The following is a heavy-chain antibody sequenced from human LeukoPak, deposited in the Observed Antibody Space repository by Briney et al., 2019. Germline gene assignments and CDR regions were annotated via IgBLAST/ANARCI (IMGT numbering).Heavy chain of an antibody. D-gene: IGHD1-26*01. V-gene: IGHV1-69*04. CDR3: ARTLIVGATGFDP. CDR1: GGTFSSYA. Sequence: ASVKVSCKASGGTFSSYAISWVRQAPGQGLEWMGRIIPILGIANYAQKFQGRVTITADKSTSTAYMELSSLRSEDTAVYYCARTLIVGATGFDPWGQGTLVTVSS. J-gene: IGHJ5*02. CDR2: IIPILGIA.